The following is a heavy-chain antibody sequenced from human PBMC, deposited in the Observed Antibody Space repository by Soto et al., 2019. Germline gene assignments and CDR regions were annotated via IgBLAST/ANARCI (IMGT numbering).Heavy chain of an antibody. CDR2: IYYSGST. Sequence: QVQLQESGPGLVKPSETLSLTCTVSGGSISSYYWSWIRQPPGKGLAWIGYIYYSGSTNYNPALKSRVTISVDTSKNQFSLKLSSVTAADTAVYYCARASVVGWFDPWGQGTLVTVSS. J-gene: IGHJ5*02. CDR3: ARASVVGWFDP. CDR1: GGSISSYY. D-gene: IGHD2-15*01. V-gene: IGHV4-59*01.